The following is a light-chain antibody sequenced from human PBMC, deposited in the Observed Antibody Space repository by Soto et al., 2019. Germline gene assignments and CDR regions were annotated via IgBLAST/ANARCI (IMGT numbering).Light chain of an antibody. J-gene: IGLJ1*01. CDR2: EVS. Sequence: QSALTQPASVSGSPGQSIAISCTGTSSDVGGYNYVSWYQQHPGKAPKLMISEVSNRPSGVSNRFSGSKSGNTASLTISGLQAEDESDYYCSSYTSTSTYVFGTGTKV. CDR1: SSDVGGYNY. V-gene: IGLV2-14*01. CDR3: SSYTSTSTYV.